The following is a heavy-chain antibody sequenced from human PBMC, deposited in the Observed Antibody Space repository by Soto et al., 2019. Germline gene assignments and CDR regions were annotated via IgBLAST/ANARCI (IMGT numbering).Heavy chain of an antibody. J-gene: IGHJ5*02. V-gene: IGHV1-69*13. CDR2: IIPIFGTA. CDR3: ARVIFGVVFNWFDP. D-gene: IGHD3-3*02. Sequence: SVKVSCKASGGTFSSYAISWVLQAPGQGLEWMGGIIPIFGTANYAQKFQGRVTITADESTSAAYMELSSLRSEDAAVYYCARVIFGVVFNWFDPWGQGTLVTVSS. CDR1: GGTFSSYA.